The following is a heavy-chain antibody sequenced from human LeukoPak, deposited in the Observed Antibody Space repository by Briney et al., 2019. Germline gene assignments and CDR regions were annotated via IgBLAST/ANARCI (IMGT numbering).Heavy chain of an antibody. CDR2: ISGSGGST. J-gene: IGHJ4*02. CDR1: GFTFSSYA. CDR3: AKAPVTTCRGAFCYPFDY. Sequence: GGSLRLSCAASGFTFSSYAMSWVRQAPGKGLEWVSAISGSGGSTYYADSVKGRFTISRDNSKNTLYLQMNILRAEDTAVYYCAKAPVTTCRGAFCYPFDYWGLGTLVTVSS. D-gene: IGHD2-15*01. V-gene: IGHV3-23*01.